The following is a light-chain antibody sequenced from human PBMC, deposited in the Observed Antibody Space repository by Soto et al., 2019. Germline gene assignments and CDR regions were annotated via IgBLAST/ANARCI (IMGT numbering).Light chain of an antibody. V-gene: IGKV3-15*01. CDR1: QSVSSN. J-gene: IGKJ2*01. Sequence: EIVMTQSPATLSVSPGERATLSCRASQSVSSNLAWYQQKPGQAPRLLIYGASTRATGIPARFSGSGSGTEFTLTNSSLQSEDFAVYYCQQYNNWPPYTFGQGTKLDIK. CDR2: GAS. CDR3: QQYNNWPPYT.